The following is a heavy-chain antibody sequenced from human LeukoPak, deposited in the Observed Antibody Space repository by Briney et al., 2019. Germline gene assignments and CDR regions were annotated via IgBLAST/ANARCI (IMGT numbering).Heavy chain of an antibody. CDR1: GFPFSNYW. V-gene: IGHV3-74*01. J-gene: IGHJ4*02. Sequence: PGGSLRLSCAASGFPFSNYWMHWVRQAPGKGLVWVSRVNSDGSTTSYADSVKGRFTISRDNAENTLYMRMNSLRPEDTAVYYCARGYYSSSRIDYWGQGTLVTVSS. D-gene: IGHD6-13*01. CDR3: ARGYYSSSRIDY. CDR2: VNSDGSTT.